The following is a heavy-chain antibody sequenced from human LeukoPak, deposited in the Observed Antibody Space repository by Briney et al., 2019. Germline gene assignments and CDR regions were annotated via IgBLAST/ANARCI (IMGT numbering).Heavy chain of an antibody. Sequence: PGRSLRLFCAASGLSFRDYAMTWVRRAPGKGLEWVSSNRGNSYYKLYAASVKGRFNIHRDISKHTLHLQVNPLICGDGAVFFCTHLFYYCSGSYGDYWGQGTLVTVSS. CDR3: THLFYYCSGSYGDY. V-gene: IGHV3-23*01. CDR1: GLSFRDYA. J-gene: IGHJ4*02. D-gene: IGHD3-10*01. CDR2: NRGNSYYK.